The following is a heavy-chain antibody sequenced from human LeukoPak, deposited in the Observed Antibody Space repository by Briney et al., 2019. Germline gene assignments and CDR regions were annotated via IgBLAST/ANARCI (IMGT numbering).Heavy chain of an antibody. CDR1: GYSFTSYW. CDR3: ASHKNRWSNPYYFDY. V-gene: IGHV5-51*01. J-gene: IGHJ4*02. D-gene: IGHD4-23*01. Sequence: GESLKISCKGCGYSFTSYWIGWVRQMPGKGPEWMGIIYPGDSDTRYSPSFQGQVTISADKSISTAYLQWSSLKASDTAMYYCASHKNRWSNPYYFDYWGQGTLVTVSS. CDR2: IYPGDSDT.